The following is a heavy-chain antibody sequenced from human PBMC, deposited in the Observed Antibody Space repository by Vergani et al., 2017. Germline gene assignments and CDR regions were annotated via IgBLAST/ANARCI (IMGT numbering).Heavy chain of an antibody. J-gene: IGHJ4*02. Sequence: QVQLQQWGAGLLKPSETLSLTCAVYGGSFSGYYWSWIRQPPGKGLEWIGEINHSGSTYYNPSLKSRVTISVDTSKNQFSLKLSSVTAADTAVYYCARGNSYGTSDYWGQGTLVTVSS. V-gene: IGHV4-34*01. CDR2: INHSGST. CDR3: ARGNSYGTSDY. D-gene: IGHD5-18*01. CDR1: GGSFSGYY.